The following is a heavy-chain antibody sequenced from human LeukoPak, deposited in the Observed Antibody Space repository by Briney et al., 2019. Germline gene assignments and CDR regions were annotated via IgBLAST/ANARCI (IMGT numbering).Heavy chain of an antibody. Sequence: PGGSLRLSCAASGFTFSSYGMHWVRQAPGKGLEWVAFIRYDGSNKYYADSVKGRFTISRDNSKNTLYLQMNSLRAEDTAVYYCAKDERIQWLSPFDYWGQGTLVTVSS. D-gene: IGHD6-19*01. J-gene: IGHJ4*02. CDR2: IRYDGSNK. CDR1: GFTFSSYG. CDR3: AKDERIQWLSPFDY. V-gene: IGHV3-30*02.